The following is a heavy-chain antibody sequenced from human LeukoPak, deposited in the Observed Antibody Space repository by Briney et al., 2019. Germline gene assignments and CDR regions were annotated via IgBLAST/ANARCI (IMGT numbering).Heavy chain of an antibody. J-gene: IGHJ4*02. CDR3: GVYGGDWRFDF. CDR2: ITYRGSG. Sequence: PSETLSLTCAVYNGFDSYYMTIVRQPPGKGLEWVGKITYRGSGNYNPSLKGRATISINVSQRQFSLSLRSVTAADTATYYCGVYGGDWRFDFWGQGTPITVSS. CDR1: NGFDSYY. D-gene: IGHD2-21*02. V-gene: IGHV4-34*01.